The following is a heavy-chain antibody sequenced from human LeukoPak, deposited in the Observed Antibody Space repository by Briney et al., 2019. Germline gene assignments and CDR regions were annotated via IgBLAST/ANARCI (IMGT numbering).Heavy chain of an antibody. CDR1: GGSISISSYY. J-gene: IGHJ4*02. D-gene: IGHD4-17*01. V-gene: IGHV4-39*01. CDR2: IYYSGST. Sequence: SETLSLTCNVSGGSISISSYYWGWIRQPPGKGLEWIGSIYYSGSTYYNPSLKSRVTISVDTSKNQFSLKLSSVTAADTAVYYCARCWTTVTTARFSKQGKYYFDYWGQGTLVTVSS. CDR3: ARCWTTVTTARFSKQGKYYFDY.